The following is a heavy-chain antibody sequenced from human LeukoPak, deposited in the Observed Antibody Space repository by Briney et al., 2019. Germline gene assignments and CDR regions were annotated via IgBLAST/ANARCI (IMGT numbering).Heavy chain of an antibody. Sequence: ASVKVSCKASGYTFTSYGISWVRRAPGQGLEWMGWISAYSGGTNYAQKFQGRVTMTRDTSISTAYMELSRLRSDDTAVYYCARSPLYCSSISCLPWFDPWGQGTLVTVSS. CDR1: GYTFTSYG. CDR3: ARSPLYCSSISCLPWFDP. J-gene: IGHJ5*02. V-gene: IGHV1-2*02. CDR2: ISAYSGGT. D-gene: IGHD2-2*01.